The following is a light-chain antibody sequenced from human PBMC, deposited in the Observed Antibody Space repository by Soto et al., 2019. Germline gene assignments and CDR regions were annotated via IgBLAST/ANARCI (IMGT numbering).Light chain of an antibody. V-gene: IGLV2-8*01. Sequence: QSALTQPPSASGSPGQSVTISCTGTNSDVGAYNFVSWYQQHPGKAPKLMIYEVSKRPSGVVDRFSGSKSGSTASLTVSGLQAEDEADYYCSSYACSNNLIFGGGTKVTVL. CDR2: EVS. CDR3: SSYACSNNLI. CDR1: NSDVGAYNF. J-gene: IGLJ2*01.